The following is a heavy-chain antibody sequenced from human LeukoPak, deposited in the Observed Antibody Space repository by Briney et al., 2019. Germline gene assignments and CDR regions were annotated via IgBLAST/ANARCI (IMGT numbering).Heavy chain of an antibody. Sequence: GGSLRLSCAASGFTFSSYAMHWVRQAPGKGLEWVAVISYDGSNKYYADSVKGRFTISRDNSKNTLYLQMNSLRAEDTAVYYCARDHDFWSGYYGITKWGFDYWGQGTLVTVSS. CDR3: ARDHDFWSGYYGITKWGFDY. D-gene: IGHD3-3*01. J-gene: IGHJ4*02. V-gene: IGHV3-30*01. CDR2: ISYDGSNK. CDR1: GFTFSSYA.